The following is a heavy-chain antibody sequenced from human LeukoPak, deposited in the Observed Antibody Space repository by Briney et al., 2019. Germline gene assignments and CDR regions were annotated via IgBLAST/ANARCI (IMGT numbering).Heavy chain of an antibody. J-gene: IGHJ4*02. Sequence: GGSLRLSCAASGFTFSSYSMNWVRQAPGKGLEWVSSISSSSSYIYYADSVKGRFTISRDNAKNSLYLQMNSLRAEDTAVCYCARGAVVTALDYWGQGTLVTVSS. V-gene: IGHV3-21*01. D-gene: IGHD2-21*02. CDR1: GFTFSSYS. CDR3: ARGAVVTALDY. CDR2: ISSSSSYI.